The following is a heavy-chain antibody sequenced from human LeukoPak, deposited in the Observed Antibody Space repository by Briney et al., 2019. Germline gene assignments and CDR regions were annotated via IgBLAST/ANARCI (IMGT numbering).Heavy chain of an antibody. CDR3: AADPWSSTSCP. CDR1: GFTFTSSA. Sequence: SVKVSCKASGFTFTSSAVQWVRQARGQRLGWIGWIVVGSGNTNYEQKFQERVTITRDMSTSTAYMELSSLRSEDTAVYYCAADPWSSTSCPWGQGTLVTVSS. V-gene: IGHV1-58*01. D-gene: IGHD2-2*01. J-gene: IGHJ5*02. CDR2: IVVGSGNT.